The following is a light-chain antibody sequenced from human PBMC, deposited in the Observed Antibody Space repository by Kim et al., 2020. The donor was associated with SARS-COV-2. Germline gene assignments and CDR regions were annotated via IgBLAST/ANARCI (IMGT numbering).Light chain of an antibody. CDR3: NSRGSNDNVL. Sequence: SSELTQDPAVSVALGQTVRITCQGDSLRSYYATWYQQKPGQAPIVVIYGKNNRPSGIPDLFSGSSSGDTASLTITGTQAGDEADYYCNSRGSNDNVLFGG. CDR2: GKN. CDR1: SLRSYY. V-gene: IGLV3-19*01. J-gene: IGLJ2*01.